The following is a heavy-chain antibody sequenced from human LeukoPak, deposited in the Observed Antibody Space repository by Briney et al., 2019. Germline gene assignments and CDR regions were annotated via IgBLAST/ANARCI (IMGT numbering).Heavy chain of an antibody. J-gene: IGHJ4*02. D-gene: IGHD3-9*01. Sequence: GGSLRLSCAASGFTVSSNYMSWVRQAPGKGLEWVSVIYSGGSTYYADSVKGRFTISRDNSKNTLYLQMNSLRAEDTAVYYRARGLVLRYFDWPYFDYWGQGTLVTVSS. CDR1: GFTVSSNY. CDR3: ARGLVLRYFDWPYFDY. V-gene: IGHV3-66*01. CDR2: IYSGGST.